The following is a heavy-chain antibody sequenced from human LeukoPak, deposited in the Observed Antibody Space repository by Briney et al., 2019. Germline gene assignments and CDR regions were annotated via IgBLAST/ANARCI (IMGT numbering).Heavy chain of an antibody. CDR2: INHSGST. CDR1: GGSISSYY. CDR3: ARSGSSGPPPL. V-gene: IGHV4-34*01. D-gene: IGHD6-19*01. J-gene: IGHJ3*01. Sequence: PSETLSLTCTVSGGSISSYYWSWIRQPPGKGLEWIGEINHSGSTNYNPSLKSRVTVSVDTSKNQFSLRLTSVTAADTAVYYCARSGSSGPPPLWGQGTMVTVSS.